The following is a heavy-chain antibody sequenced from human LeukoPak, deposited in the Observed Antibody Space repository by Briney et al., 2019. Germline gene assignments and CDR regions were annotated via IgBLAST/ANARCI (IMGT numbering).Heavy chain of an antibody. CDR2: ISSSGSTI. J-gene: IGHJ4*02. CDR1: GFTFSNAW. CDR3: ARDRVVVVPAALDY. D-gene: IGHD2-2*01. Sequence: GGSLRLSCAASGFTFSNAWMSWVRQAPGKGLEWVSYISSSGSTIYYADSVKGRFTISRDNAKNSLYLQMNSLRAEDTAVYYCARDRVVVVPAALDYWGQGPLVTVSS. V-gene: IGHV3-11*04.